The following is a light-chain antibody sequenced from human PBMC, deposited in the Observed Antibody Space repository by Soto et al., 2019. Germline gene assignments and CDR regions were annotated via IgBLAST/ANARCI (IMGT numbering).Light chain of an antibody. J-gene: IGKJ1*01. CDR2: GAS. CDR3: QHYDSLPIT. V-gene: IGKV3-20*01. Sequence: EIVLTQSPGTLSLSPWERATLSCRASQSVDRYVAWYQQKVGQAPRLLIYGASSRATGIPDRFSGSGSGTDFTLTISRLEPEDFAVFYCQHYDSLPITFGQGTKVDIK. CDR1: QSVDRY.